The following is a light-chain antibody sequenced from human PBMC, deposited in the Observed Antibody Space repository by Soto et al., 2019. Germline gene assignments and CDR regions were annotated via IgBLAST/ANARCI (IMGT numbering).Light chain of an antibody. CDR3: AAWDDSLSGPL. CDR2: RNN. Sequence: QSVLTQPPSASGTPGQRVTISCSGSSSNIGSNYVYWYQQLPGTAPKLLIYRNNQLPSGVPDRFSGSKSGTSASLAISGLRSEDEADYYCAAWDDSLSGPLFGGGTKQTV. J-gene: IGLJ2*01. CDR1: SSNIGSNY. V-gene: IGLV1-47*01.